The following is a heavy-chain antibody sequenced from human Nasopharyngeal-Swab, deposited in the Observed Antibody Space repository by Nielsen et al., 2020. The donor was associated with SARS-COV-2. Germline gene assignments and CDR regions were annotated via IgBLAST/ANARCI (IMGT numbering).Heavy chain of an antibody. CDR2: IHTSGST. D-gene: IGHD1-26*01. V-gene: IGHV4-61*02. CDR3: ARGRWDRYYYGMDV. Sequence: SETLSLTCTVSGGSISSGSYYWSWIRQPAGKGLEWIGRIHTSGSTNYNPPLKSRVTISVDTSKNQFSLKLSSVTAADTAVYYCARGRWDRYYYGMDVWGQGTTVTVSS. CDR1: GGSISSGSYY. J-gene: IGHJ6*02.